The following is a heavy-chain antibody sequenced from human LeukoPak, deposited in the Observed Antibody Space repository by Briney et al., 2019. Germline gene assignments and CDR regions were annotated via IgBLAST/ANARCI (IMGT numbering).Heavy chain of an antibody. CDR2: TYYRSKWYN. D-gene: IGHD3-10*01. V-gene: IGHV6-1*01. J-gene: IGHJ5*02. CDR3: ARGGLMVRGVLAGNWFDP. CDR1: GDSVSSNSAA. Sequence: SQTLSLTCAISGDSVSSNSAAWNWIRQSPSIGLEWLGRTYYRSKWYNDYAVSVKSRITINPDTSKNQFSLQLNSVTPEDTAVYYCARGGLMVRGVLAGNWFDPWGQGTLVTVSS.